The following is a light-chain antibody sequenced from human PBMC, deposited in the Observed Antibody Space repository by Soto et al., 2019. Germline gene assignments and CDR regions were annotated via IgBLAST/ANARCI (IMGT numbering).Light chain of an antibody. V-gene: IGKV1-5*01. CDR2: DAS. CDR1: QSISSW. J-gene: IGKJ1*01. CDR3: QQDNSQWT. Sequence: DIQMTQSPSTLSASVGDRVTITCRASQSISSWLAWYQQKPGKAPKLLIYDASSLESGVPSRFSGSGSGTEFTLTISSLQPDDFATCYCQQDNSQWTFGQGTKVEIK.